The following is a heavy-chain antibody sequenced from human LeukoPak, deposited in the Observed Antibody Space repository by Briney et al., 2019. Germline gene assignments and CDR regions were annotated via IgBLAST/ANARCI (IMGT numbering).Heavy chain of an antibody. J-gene: IGHJ4*02. V-gene: IGHV1-18*01. CDR1: GYTFTSYG. D-gene: IGHD3-10*01. CDR3: ARGRLLWFGELSGYFDY. CDR2: ISAYNGNT. Sequence: ASVKVSCKASGYTFTSYGSSRVRQAPGQGLEWMGWISAYNGNTNYAQKLQGRVTMTTDTSTSTAYMELRSLRSDDTAVYYCARGRLLWFGELSGYFDYWGQGTLVTVSS.